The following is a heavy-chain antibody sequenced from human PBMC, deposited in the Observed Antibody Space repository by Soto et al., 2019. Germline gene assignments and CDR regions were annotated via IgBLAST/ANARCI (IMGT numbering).Heavy chain of an antibody. J-gene: IGHJ6*02. CDR1: GGSFSGYY. CDR2: INHSGST. V-gene: IGHV4-34*01. D-gene: IGHD2-15*01. Sequence: SETLSLTCAVYGGSFSGYYWSWIRQPPGKGLEWIGEINHSGSTNYNPSLKSRVTISVDTSKNQFSLKLSSVTAADTAVYYCARVRVEVVVAATPFSYYYYGMDVWGQGTTVTVAS. CDR3: ARVRVEVVVAATPFSYYYYGMDV.